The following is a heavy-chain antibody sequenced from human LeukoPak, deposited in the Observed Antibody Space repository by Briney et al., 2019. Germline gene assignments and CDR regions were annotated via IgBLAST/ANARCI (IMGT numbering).Heavy chain of an antibody. V-gene: IGHV5-51*01. CDR2: IYPGNSDT. CDR3: ARHSLTWSSIDD. D-gene: IGHD3-10*01. CDR1: GYSFTTYW. Sequence: GESLKISCKGSGYSFTTYWIGWVRQMPGKGLEWMGIIYPGNSDTRYSPSFQGQVTISADNSISTAYLQWSSLKASDTAMYYCARHSLTWSSIDDWGQGTLVTVSS. J-gene: IGHJ4*02.